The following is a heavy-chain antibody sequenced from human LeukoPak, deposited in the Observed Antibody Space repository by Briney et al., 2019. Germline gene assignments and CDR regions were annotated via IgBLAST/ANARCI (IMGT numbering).Heavy chain of an antibody. Sequence: PGGSLRLSCAASGFTFSSYSMSWVRQTPGKGLERVSTISGSGTSTYYADSMKGRFIISRDNSMNTLYLQMSSLGADDTAVYYCAKSRGYSHEAFDYWAREPWSPSPQ. V-gene: IGHV3-23*01. CDR3: AKSRGYSHEAFDY. CDR2: ISGSGTST. D-gene: IGHD5-18*01. J-gene: IGHJ4*02. CDR1: GFTFSSYS.